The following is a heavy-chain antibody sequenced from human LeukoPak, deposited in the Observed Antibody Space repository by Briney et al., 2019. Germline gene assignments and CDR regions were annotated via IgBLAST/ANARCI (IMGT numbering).Heavy chain of an antibody. V-gene: IGHV4-34*01. CDR3: AREKNRTPRNYSFYY. J-gene: IGHJ4*02. CDR2: INHSGST. D-gene: IGHD1-14*01. CDR1: GGSFSGYY. Sequence: SETLSLTCAVYGGSFSGYYWSWIRQPPGKGLEWIGEINHSGSTNYNPSLKSRVTISVDTSKNQFSLKLSSVTAADTAVYYCAREKNRTPRNYSFYYWGQGTLVTLSS.